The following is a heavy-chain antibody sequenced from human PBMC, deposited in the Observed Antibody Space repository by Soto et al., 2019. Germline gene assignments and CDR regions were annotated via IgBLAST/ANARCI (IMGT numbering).Heavy chain of an antibody. CDR3: ARQAYYGSGTYYSDY. V-gene: IGHV5-51*01. Sequence: GESLKISCNASGYNVISYWIAWVRQMPGKGLEWMGIIYPGDSDTTYSPSFEGQVTFSVDKSINTAYLQWISLKASDTAIYYCARQAYYGSGTYYSDYWGQGTQVTVSS. CDR2: IYPGDSDT. CDR1: GYNVISYW. J-gene: IGHJ4*02. D-gene: IGHD3-10*01.